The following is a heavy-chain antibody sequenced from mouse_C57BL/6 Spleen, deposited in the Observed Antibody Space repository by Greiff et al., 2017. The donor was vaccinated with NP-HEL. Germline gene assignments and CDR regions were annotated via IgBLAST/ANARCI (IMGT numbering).Heavy chain of an antibody. CDR1: GYTFTDYH. CDR2: INPNNGGT. CDR3: ARSAGSSPFYYAMDY. V-gene: IGHV1-18*01. J-gene: IGHJ4*01. D-gene: IGHD1-1*01. Sequence: VQLQQSGPELVKPGASVKIPCKASGYTFTDYHMDWVKQSHGKSLEWIGDINPNNGGTIYNQKFKGKATLTVDKSSSTAYMELRSLTSEDTAVYYCARSAGSSPFYYAMDYWGQGTSVTVSS.